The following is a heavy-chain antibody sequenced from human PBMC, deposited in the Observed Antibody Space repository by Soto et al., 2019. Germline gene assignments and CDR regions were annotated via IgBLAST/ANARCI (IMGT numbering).Heavy chain of an antibody. V-gene: IGHV1-58*01. CDR2: IVVGSGKA. CDR3: TVDTYGPDY. Sequence: QVQLVQSGPEVRKPGDSVTVSCKTSGFTFSGSAVQWVRQIRGQGLEWIGWIVVGSGKAKYVPKFQQRVTISRDKSTNTAYLEVNSLRHGDTAIYYCTVDTYGPDYWGQGTLVTVSS. J-gene: IGHJ4*02. CDR1: GFTFSGSA. D-gene: IGHD2-8*01.